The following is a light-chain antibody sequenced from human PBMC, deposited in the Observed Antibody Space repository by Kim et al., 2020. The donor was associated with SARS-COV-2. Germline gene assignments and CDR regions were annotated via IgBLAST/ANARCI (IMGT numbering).Light chain of an antibody. CDR2: EDT. V-gene: IGLV2-23*01. CDR1: SRDVGSYDL. Sequence: QSVVTQPASVSGSPGQSITVSCTGTSRDVGSYDLVSWYQQHPGKAPKLIIYEDTKRPSGVSNRFSGSKSGNTASLTISGLQAEDEAEYHCCSYAGSSTYVFGTGTKVTVL. J-gene: IGLJ1*01. CDR3: CSYAGSSTYV.